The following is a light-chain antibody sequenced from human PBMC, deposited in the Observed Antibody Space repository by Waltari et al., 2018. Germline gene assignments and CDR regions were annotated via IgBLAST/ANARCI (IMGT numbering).Light chain of an antibody. CDR2: YKSDSDK. CDR3: MIWHSSAWV. CDR1: SGINVGTSR. J-gene: IGLJ3*02. V-gene: IGLV5-45*03. Sequence: QAVLTQPSSLSASPGASASLTCTLRSGINVGTSRIYWYQQKPGSPPQYLLRYKSDSDKQQGAGVPGRFSGSKDASANAGILLISGLQSEDEADYYCMIWHSSAWVFGGGTKLTVL.